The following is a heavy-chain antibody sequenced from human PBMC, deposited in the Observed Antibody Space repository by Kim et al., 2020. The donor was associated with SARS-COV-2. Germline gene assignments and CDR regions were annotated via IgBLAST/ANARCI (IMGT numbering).Heavy chain of an antibody. V-gene: IGHV3-21*01. CDR1: GFTFSSYS. CDR2: ISSSSSYI. D-gene: IGHD3-16*01. CDR3: ARDGGSQYRLFDY. Sequence: GGSLRLSCAASGFTFSSYSMNWVRQAPGKGLEWVSSISSSSSYIYYADSVKGRFTISRDNAKNSLYLQMNSLRAEDTAVYYCARDGGSQYRLFDYWGQGTLVTVSS. J-gene: IGHJ4*02.